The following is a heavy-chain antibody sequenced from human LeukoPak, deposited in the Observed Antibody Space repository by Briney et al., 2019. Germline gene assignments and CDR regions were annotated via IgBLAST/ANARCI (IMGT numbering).Heavy chain of an antibody. CDR1: GGSFSGYY. CDR3: ARAHCSGGSCYRYYYYYYYMDV. CDR2: INHSGST. V-gene: IGHV4-34*01. J-gene: IGHJ6*03. Sequence: KTSETLSLTCAVYGGSFSGYYWSWIRQPPGKGLEWIGEINHSGSTNYNPSLKSRVTISVDTSKNQFSLKLSSVTAADTAVYYCARAHCSGGSCYRYYYYYYYMDVWGKGTTVTVSS. D-gene: IGHD2-15*01.